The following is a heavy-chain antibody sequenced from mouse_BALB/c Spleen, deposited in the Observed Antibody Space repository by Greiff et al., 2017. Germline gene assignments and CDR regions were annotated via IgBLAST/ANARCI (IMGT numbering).Heavy chain of an antibody. CDR2: INPSSGYT. Sequence: QVQLKQSGAELARPGASVKMSCKASGYTFTSYTMHWVKQRPGQGLEWIGYINPSSGYTNYNQKFKDKATLTADKSSSTAYMQLSSLTSEDSAVYYCARSPYYGGAMDYWGQGTSVTVSS. J-gene: IGHJ4*01. CDR3: ARSPYYGGAMDY. CDR1: GYTFTSYT. D-gene: IGHD1-2*01. V-gene: IGHV1-4*01.